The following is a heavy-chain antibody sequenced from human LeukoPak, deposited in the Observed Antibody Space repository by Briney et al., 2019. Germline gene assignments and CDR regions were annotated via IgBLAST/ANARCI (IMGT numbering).Heavy chain of an antibody. CDR3: VKAPD. J-gene: IGHJ4*02. CDR2: INPNNGGT. CDR1: GYNFIDKY. Sequence: ASVKVSCKASGYNFIDKYMHWVRQAPGQGLEWMGWINPNNGGTNYAQKFEGRVTMTRDTSISTAYMELSSLRSDDTAVYYCVKAPDWGQGTLVTVSS. V-gene: IGHV1-2*02.